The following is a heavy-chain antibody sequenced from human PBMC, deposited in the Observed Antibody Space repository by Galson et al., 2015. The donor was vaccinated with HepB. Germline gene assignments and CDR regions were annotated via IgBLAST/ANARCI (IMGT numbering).Heavy chain of an antibody. Sequence: SLRLSCAVSGLSFDDNYMSWIRQAPGKGLEWVSYISSSSSDTRYTDSVKGRFTTSRDNAKNSLYLQMNSLRAEDTAVYYCARGYFDSPFDYWGQGTLVTVSS. CDR3: ARGYFDSPFDY. D-gene: IGHD2/OR15-2a*01. V-gene: IGHV3-11*06. J-gene: IGHJ4*02. CDR2: ISSSSSDT. CDR1: GLSFDDNY.